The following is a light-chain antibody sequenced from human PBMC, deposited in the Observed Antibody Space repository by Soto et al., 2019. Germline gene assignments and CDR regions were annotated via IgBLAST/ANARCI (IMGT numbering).Light chain of an antibody. CDR3: QQLNTFPVT. V-gene: IGKV1-9*01. J-gene: IGKJ5*01. CDR2: ASS. CDR1: QGISSN. Sequence: DIQLTQSPGSLSASVGDRVTISCRASQGISSNLAWYQQTPGKAPKLLIYASSTLQSGVPSRFSGSGSGTEFTLTIGRLQPEDFATYYCQQLNTFPVTFGQGTRLDI.